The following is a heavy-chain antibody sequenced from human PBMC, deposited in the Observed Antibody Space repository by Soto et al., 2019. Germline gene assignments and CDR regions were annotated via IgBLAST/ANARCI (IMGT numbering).Heavy chain of an antibody. J-gene: IGHJ4*02. CDR1: GGSISSYY. CDR2: IYYSGST. Sequence: SETLSLTXTVSGGSISSYYWSWIRQPPGKGLEWIGYIYYSGSTNYNPSLKSRVTISVDTSKNQFSLKLSSVTAADTAVYYCARVGSGSYYNQYYFDYWGQGTLVTVSS. D-gene: IGHD3-10*01. V-gene: IGHV4-59*01. CDR3: ARVGSGSYYNQYYFDY.